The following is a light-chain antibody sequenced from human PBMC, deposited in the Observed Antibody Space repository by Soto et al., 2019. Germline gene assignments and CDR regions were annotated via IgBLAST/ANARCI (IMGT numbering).Light chain of an antibody. Sequence: EIVLTQSPGTLSLSPGERATLSCRASQSVSSSYLAWYQQKPGQAPRLLIYGACSRATGIPDRFSGSGSGTDFTLTISRLEPEDFAMYYCQQYGSSPWTFGQGTKVEIK. V-gene: IGKV3-20*01. CDR1: QSVSSSY. J-gene: IGKJ1*01. CDR2: GAC. CDR3: QQYGSSPWT.